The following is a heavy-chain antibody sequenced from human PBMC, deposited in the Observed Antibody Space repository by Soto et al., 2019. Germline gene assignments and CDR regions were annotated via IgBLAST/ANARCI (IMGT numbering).Heavy chain of an antibody. CDR3: ARERAFGESSPGYYYYGMDV. V-gene: IGHV4-4*02. CDR1: GGSISSSNW. Sequence: QVQLQESGPGLVKPSGTLSLTCAVSGGSISSSNWWSWVRQPPGKGLEWIGEIYHSGSTNYNPSPKSRVTISVDKSKTQFSLKLSSVTAADTAVYYCARERAFGESSPGYYYYGMDVWGQGTTVTVSS. J-gene: IGHJ6*02. CDR2: IYHSGST. D-gene: IGHD3-10*01.